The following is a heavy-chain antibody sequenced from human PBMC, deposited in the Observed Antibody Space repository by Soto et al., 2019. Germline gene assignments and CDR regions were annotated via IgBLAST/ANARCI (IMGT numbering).Heavy chain of an antibody. V-gene: IGHV5-10-1*01. CDR3: ARRDSSGWSGVFDI. CDR2: IDPGDSYT. J-gene: IGHJ3*02. CDR1: GYSFTTYW. D-gene: IGHD6-19*01. Sequence: GESLKISCKGSGYSFTTYWISWVRQMPGKGLEWMGNIDPGDSYTNYSPPFQGHVSISADESISTAYLQWSSLKASDTAMYYCARRDSSGWSGVFDIWGQGTMVTVSS.